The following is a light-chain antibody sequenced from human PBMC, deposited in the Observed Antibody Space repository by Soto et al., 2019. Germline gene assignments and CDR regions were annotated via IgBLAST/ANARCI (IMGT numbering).Light chain of an antibody. CDR3: QQYGSSPRT. CDR2: GAS. V-gene: IGKV3-20*01. Sequence: EIGLTQSPGTLSLSPGERATLSCRASQSVRSSYLAWYQQKPGQAPRLLIYGASSRATGIPDRFSGSGSGTDFTLSISRLEPEDFAVYYCQQYGSSPRTFGQGTKVEIK. CDR1: QSVRSSY. J-gene: IGKJ1*01.